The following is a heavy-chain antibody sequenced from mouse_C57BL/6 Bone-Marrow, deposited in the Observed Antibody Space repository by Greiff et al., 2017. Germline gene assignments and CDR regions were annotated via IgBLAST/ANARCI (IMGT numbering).Heavy chain of an antibody. Sequence: QVQLQQSGAELARPGASVKLSCKASGYTFTSYGISWVKQRTGQGLEWIGEIYPRSGNTYYNEKFKGKATLTADKSSSTAYMELRSLTSEDSAVYFCEPSSYYYGSSYGAYWGQGTLVTVSA. V-gene: IGHV1-81*01. J-gene: IGHJ3*01. CDR3: EPSSYYYGSSYGAY. CDR1: GYTFTSYG. D-gene: IGHD1-1*01. CDR2: IYPRSGNT.